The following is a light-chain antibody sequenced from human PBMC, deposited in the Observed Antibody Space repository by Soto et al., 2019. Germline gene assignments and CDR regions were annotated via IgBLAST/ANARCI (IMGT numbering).Light chain of an antibody. V-gene: IGLV2-8*01. Sequence: QSALTQPASVSGSPGQSITISCTGTSSDVGSYNFVSWYQQHPGKAPKLIISGVSNRPSGVPDRFSGSKSGNTASLTVSGLQAADEGDYFCKSYAGSNTYVFGSGTKLTVL. CDR2: GVS. CDR3: KSYAGSNTYV. CDR1: SSDVGSYNF. J-gene: IGLJ1*01.